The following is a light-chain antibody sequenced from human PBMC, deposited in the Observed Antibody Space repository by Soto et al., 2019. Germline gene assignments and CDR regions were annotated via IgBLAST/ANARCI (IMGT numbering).Light chain of an antibody. Sequence: DIQMTQSPSSLSASVGDRVTITCRASQVISDYLAWYQQKPGKAPKLLIYAASTLQSGVPSRFSGSGSGTDFTLTISSLQPEDVATYYCQEYYSGPLFGQGTRLEIK. CDR3: QEYYSGPL. V-gene: IGKV1-27*01. CDR1: QVISDY. J-gene: IGKJ5*01. CDR2: AAS.